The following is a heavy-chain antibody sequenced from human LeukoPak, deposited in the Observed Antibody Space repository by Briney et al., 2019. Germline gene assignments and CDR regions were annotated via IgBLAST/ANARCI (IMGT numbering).Heavy chain of an antibody. J-gene: IGHJ5*02. Sequence: SGPTLVKPTQTLTLTCTFSGFSLSTSGVGVGWIRQPPGKALEWLALIYWDDDKRYSPSLKSRLTITKDTSKNQVVLTMTNMDPVDTAAYYCAHVDKETGVDWFDPWGQGTLVTVSS. CDR1: GFSLSTSGVG. D-gene: IGHD2-15*01. V-gene: IGHV2-5*02. CDR2: IYWDDDK. CDR3: AHVDKETGVDWFDP.